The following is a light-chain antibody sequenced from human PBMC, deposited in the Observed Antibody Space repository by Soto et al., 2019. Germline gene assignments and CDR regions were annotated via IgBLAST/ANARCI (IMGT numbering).Light chain of an antibody. V-gene: IGLV1-44*01. CDR1: SSNIGSNT. J-gene: IGLJ3*02. CDR2: SNN. Sequence: QSVLTQPPSASGTPGQRVNISCSGSSSNIGSNTVNWYQQLPGTAPKLLIYSNNQRPSGVPDRFSGSKSGTSASLAISGLQSDDEADYYCAAWDDSLNGWVFGGGTKLTVL. CDR3: AAWDDSLNGWV.